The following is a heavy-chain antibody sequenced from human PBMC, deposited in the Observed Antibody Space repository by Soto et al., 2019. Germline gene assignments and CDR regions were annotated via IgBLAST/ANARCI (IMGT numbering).Heavy chain of an antibody. CDR2: ISYSGST. CDR1: GGSISSADYY. CDR3: ARDVGGRDETWGFDS. D-gene: IGHD2-15*01. Sequence: SETLSLTCTVSGGSISSADYYWTWIRQHPEKGLEWIGYISYSGSTYYSPSLESRLTISLDTSKNQFSLKLTSVTAADTAVYYCARDVGGRDETWGFDSWGQGTLVTVSS. V-gene: IGHV4-31*03. J-gene: IGHJ5*01.